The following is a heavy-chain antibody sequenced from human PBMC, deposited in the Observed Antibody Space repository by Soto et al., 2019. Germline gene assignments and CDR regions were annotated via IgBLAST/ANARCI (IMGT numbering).Heavy chain of an antibody. J-gene: IGHJ4*02. D-gene: IGHD1-1*01. CDR2: IDQSRGT. Sequence: QVQLQQWGAGLLKTSETLSLTCAVYGGTLNGYYWRWIRQPPGRGLEWMGEIDQSRGTNYNPSLKSRVSISLDTSNNHFSLKLRSVAAADSAVYYCAGGTLTATTATDYWGQGSLVTVSS. CDR3: AGGTLTATTATDY. CDR1: GGTLNGYY. V-gene: IGHV4-34*01.